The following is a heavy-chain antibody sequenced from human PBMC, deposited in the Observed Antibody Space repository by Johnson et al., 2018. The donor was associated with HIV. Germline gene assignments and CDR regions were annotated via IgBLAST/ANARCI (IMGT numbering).Heavy chain of an antibody. V-gene: IGHV3-7*01. Sequence: VQLVESGGGLVQPGGSLRLSCAASGFTFSSYWMSWVRQAPGKGLEWVANIKQDGSEKYYVDSVKGRFTISRDNAKNSLYLQMNSLRADDTAVYYCARVKSYGNWGSRKGGRESRAAFDIWGQGTMVTVSS. J-gene: IGHJ3*02. CDR1: GFTFSSYW. CDR3: ARVKSYGNWGSRKGGRESRAAFDI. CDR2: IKQDGSEK. D-gene: IGHD7-27*01.